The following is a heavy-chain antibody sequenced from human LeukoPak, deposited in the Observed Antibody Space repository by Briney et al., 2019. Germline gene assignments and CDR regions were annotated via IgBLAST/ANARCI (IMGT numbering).Heavy chain of an antibody. CDR2: IYPGDSDT. D-gene: IGHD1-14*01. J-gene: IGHJ4*02. Sequence: GESLKISCKASGYTFTYYWIAWVRQMPGKGLEWMGVIYPGDSDTRYNPSFQGQVTISADKSISTTYLQWNSLRASDTAMYYSARQQIQQRGPHFDSWGQETLVTVSS. CDR1: GYTFTYYW. CDR3: ARQQIQQRGPHFDS. V-gene: IGHV5-51*01.